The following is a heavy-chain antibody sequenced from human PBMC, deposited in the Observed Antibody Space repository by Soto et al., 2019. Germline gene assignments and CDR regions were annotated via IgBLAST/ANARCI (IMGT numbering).Heavy chain of an antibody. CDR1: GDSISINHW. CDR3: ARVRYFSGAYYFDY. CDR2: IFHSGSS. J-gene: IGHJ4*02. V-gene: IGHV4-4*02. D-gene: IGHD3-9*01. Sequence: QVQLHESGPGLVKPSGTLSLTCDVSGDSISINHWWSWVRQSPGKGLEWIGEIFHSGSSNYNPSLESGATISMDTSKNQFSLRLTAVTAADTAVYYCARVRYFSGAYYFDYWGQGTLVTVSS.